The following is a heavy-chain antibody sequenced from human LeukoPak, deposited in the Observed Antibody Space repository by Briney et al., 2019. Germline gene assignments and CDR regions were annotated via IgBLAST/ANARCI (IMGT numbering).Heavy chain of an antibody. J-gene: IGHJ4*02. Sequence: SETLSLTCAVYGGSFSGYYWSWIRQPPGKGLEWIGEMNHSGSTNYNPSLKSRVTISVDTSKNQFSLKLSSVTAADTAVYYCARGGFYYDSSGPSDWGQGTLVTVSS. CDR3: ARGGFYYDSSGPSD. CDR1: GGSFSGYY. CDR2: MNHSGST. D-gene: IGHD3-22*01. V-gene: IGHV4-34*01.